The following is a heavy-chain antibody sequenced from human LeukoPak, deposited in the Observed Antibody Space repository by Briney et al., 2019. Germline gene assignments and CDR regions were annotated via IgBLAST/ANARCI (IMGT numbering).Heavy chain of an antibody. CDR3: ARTVLRYFDWFGYFDY. Sequence: GESLKISCKGSGYSFTSYWIGWVRQMPGKGLEWMGIIYPGDSDTRYSPFFQGQVTISADKSISTAYLQWSSLKASDTAMYYCARTVLRYFDWFGYFDYWGQGTLVTVSS. CDR1: GYSFTSYW. CDR2: IYPGDSDT. V-gene: IGHV5-51*01. D-gene: IGHD3-9*01. J-gene: IGHJ4*02.